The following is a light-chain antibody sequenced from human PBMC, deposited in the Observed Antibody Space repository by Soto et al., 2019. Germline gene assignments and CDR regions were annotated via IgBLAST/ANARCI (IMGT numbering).Light chain of an antibody. V-gene: IGKV1-5*01. CDR1: QTISSW. CDR3: HQLNSYPRT. CDR2: AAS. J-gene: IGKJ5*01. Sequence: DIQMTQSPSTLSGSVGDRVTITCRASQTISSWLAWYQQKPGKAPKLLIYAASTLQSGVPSRFSGSGSGTDFTLTISSLQPEDFATYYCHQLNSYPRTFGQGTRLEIK.